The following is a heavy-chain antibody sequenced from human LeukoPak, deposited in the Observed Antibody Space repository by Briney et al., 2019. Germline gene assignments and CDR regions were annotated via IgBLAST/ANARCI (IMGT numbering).Heavy chain of an antibody. CDR3: AKDIRGSTGLGSMDV. Sequence: GGSLRLSCAASGFTFSTYAMSWVRQAPGKGLAWVSTISDSDGSTYYADSVKGRFTISRDNSKNTLYLQMSTLRAEDTAVYYCAKDIRGSTGLGSMDVWGKGTTVTVSS. J-gene: IGHJ6*03. CDR1: GFTFSTYA. CDR2: ISDSDGST. D-gene: IGHD3-16*01. V-gene: IGHV3-23*01.